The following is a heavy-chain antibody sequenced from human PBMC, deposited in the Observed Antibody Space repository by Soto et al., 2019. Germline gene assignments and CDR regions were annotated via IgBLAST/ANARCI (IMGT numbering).Heavy chain of an antibody. D-gene: IGHD3-9*01. CDR1: GGSISSGGYY. J-gene: IGHJ4*02. CDR3: ARHRGGTGFYLYFDS. CDR2: MYYSGST. V-gene: IGHV4-31*03. Sequence: PSETLSLTCTVSGGSISSGGYYWSWIRQHPEKGLEWIGYMYYSGSTQYNPSLRSRGTMSVDTSKNQFSLKLSSVPDAHKPVYYCARHRGGTGFYLYFDSWCQGTLVT.